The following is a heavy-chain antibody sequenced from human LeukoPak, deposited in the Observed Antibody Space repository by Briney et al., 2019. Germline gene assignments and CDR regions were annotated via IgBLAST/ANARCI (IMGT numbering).Heavy chain of an antibody. J-gene: IGHJ3*02. V-gene: IGHV4-4*02. Sequence: SGTLSLTCAVSGASISSSNCGSWVRQPPGKGLEWIGEIYHSGSTNYNPSLKSRVTISVDKSKNQFSLKLSSVTAADTAVYYCARDSAIPNYYDSSGYRRQGAFDIWGQGTMVTVSS. D-gene: IGHD3-22*01. CDR2: IYHSGST. CDR3: ARDSAIPNYYDSSGYRRQGAFDI. CDR1: GASISSSNC.